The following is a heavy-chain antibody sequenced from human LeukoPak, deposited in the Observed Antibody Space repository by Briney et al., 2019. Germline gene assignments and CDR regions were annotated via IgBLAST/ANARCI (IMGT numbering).Heavy chain of an antibody. CDR3: ARDESYGDYPSPYYGMDV. D-gene: IGHD4-17*01. V-gene: IGHV3-21*01. CDR2: ISSSSSYI. CDR1: GFTFSSYS. Sequence: GGSLRLSCAASGFTFSSYSMNWVRQAPGKGLEWVSSISSSSSYIYYADSVKGRFTISRDNAKNSLCLQMNSLRAEDTAVYYCARDESYGDYPSPYYGMDVWGQGTTVTVSS. J-gene: IGHJ6*02.